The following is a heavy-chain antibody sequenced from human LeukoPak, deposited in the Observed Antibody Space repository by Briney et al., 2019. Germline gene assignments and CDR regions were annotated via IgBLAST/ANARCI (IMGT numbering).Heavy chain of an antibody. CDR2: IYSGGST. J-gene: IGHJ4*02. CDR1: GFTVSTYY. D-gene: IGHD1-14*01. CDR3: ARTGPIDY. V-gene: IGHV3-66*02. Sequence: GGPLRLSCAASGFTVSTYYMSWVRQAPGKGLEWVSVIYSGGSTYFADSVKGRFTISRDNSKNTLYLQMNSLRAEDTAVYYCARTGPIDYWGQGTLVTVSS.